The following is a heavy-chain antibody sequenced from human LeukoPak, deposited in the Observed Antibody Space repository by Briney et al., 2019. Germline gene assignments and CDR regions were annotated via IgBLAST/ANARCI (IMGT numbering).Heavy chain of an antibody. J-gene: IGHJ4*02. CDR3: ASAYSLGPLKLDY. V-gene: IGHV3-7*01. CDR2: IKQDGSEK. CDR1: GFTFSSYW. D-gene: IGHD2-15*01. Sequence: PGGSLRLSCAASGFTFSSYWMSWVRQAPGKGLEWVANIKQDGSEKYYVDSVKGRFTISRDNAKNSLYLQMNSLRAEDTAVYYCASAYSLGPLKLDYWGQGTLVTVSS.